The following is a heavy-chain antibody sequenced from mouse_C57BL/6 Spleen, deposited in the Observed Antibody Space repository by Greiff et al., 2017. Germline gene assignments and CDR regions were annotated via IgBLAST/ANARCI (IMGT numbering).Heavy chain of an antibody. V-gene: IGHV1-75*01. CDR2: IFPGSGST. Sequence: VQLVESGPELVKPGASVKISCKASGYTFTDYYINWVKQRPGQGLEWIGWIFPGSGSTYYNEKFKGKATLTVDKSSSTAYMLLSSLTSEDSAVYFCARGDYDKKDYFDYWGQGTTLTVSS. J-gene: IGHJ2*01. D-gene: IGHD2-4*01. CDR1: GYTFTDYY. CDR3: ARGDYDKKDYFDY.